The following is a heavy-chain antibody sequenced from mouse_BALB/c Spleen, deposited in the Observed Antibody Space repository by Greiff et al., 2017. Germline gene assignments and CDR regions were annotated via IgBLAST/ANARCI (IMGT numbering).Heavy chain of an antibody. J-gene: IGHJ3*01. Sequence: EVKLMESGPGLVKPSQSLSLTCTVTGYSITSDYAWNWIRQFPGNKLEWMGYISYSGSTSYNPSLKSRISITRDTSKNQFFLQLNSVTTEDTATYYCARGILFAYWGQGTLVTVSA. CDR2: ISYSGST. CDR1: GYSITSDYA. V-gene: IGHV3-2*02. CDR3: ARGILFAY.